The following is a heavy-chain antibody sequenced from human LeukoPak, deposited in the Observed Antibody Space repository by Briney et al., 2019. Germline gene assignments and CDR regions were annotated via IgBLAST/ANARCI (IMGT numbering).Heavy chain of an antibody. J-gene: IGHJ4*02. CDR1: GLTFSSYS. CDR2: ISSSSSYI. Sequence: GGSLRLSCAASGLTFSSYSMNWVRQAPGKGLACVSSISSSSSYIYYADSVKGRFTISRDNAKNSLYLQMNSLRAEDTAVYYCARDYYDSSWDYWGQGTLVTVSS. D-gene: IGHD3-22*01. V-gene: IGHV3-21*01. CDR3: ARDYYDSSWDY.